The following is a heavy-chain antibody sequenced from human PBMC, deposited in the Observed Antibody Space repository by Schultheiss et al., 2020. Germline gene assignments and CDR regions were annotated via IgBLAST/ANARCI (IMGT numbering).Heavy chain of an antibody. CDR3: ARGRFWSGQYYYYGMDV. CDR1: GGSISSYY. J-gene: IGHJ6*02. D-gene: IGHD3-3*01. V-gene: IGHV4-59*01. CDR2: VYYSGNN. Sequence: GSLRLSCTVSGGSISSYYWSWIRQPPGKGLEWIGFVYYSGNNDYNPSLRSRVTISVDTSNNQFSLKVNSVSAADTAVYYCARGRFWSGQYYYYGMDVWGQGTTVTVSS.